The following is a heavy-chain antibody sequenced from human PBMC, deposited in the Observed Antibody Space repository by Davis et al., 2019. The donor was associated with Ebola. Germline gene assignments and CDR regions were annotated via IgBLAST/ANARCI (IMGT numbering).Heavy chain of an antibody. V-gene: IGHV3-23*01. J-gene: IGHJ4*02. D-gene: IGHD3-16*01. CDR2: ISGSGGST. CDR3: ATMGGDYIWGSYYFDY. CDR1: GFTFSSYA. Sequence: PGGSLRLSCAASGFTFSSYAMSWVRQAPGKGLEWVSAISGSGGSTYYADSVKGRFTISRDNSTNTLYLQMNSLRAEDTAVYYCATMGGDYIWGSYYFDYWGQGTLVTVSS.